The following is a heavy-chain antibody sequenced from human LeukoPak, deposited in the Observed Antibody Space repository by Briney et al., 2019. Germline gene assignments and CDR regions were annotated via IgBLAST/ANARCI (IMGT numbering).Heavy chain of an antibody. D-gene: IGHD3-3*01. J-gene: IGHJ4*02. CDR2: INPSGGST. CDR3: ARGALRFLEWLYPDY. Sequence: ASVKVSCKASGYTFTSYYMHWVRQAPGQGLEWMGIINPSGGSTSYAQKLQGRVTMTTDTSTSTAYMELRSLRSDDTAVYYCARGALRFLEWLYPDYWGQGTLVTVSS. V-gene: IGHV1-46*01. CDR1: GYTFTSYY.